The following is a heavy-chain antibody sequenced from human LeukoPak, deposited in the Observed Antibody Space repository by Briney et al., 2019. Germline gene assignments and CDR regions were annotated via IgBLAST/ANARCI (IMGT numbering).Heavy chain of an antibody. CDR2: VKSKTDGGTT. CDR3: TTWIVVVIGFFDY. CDR1: GFTFNNAW. V-gene: IGHV3-15*07. D-gene: IGHD3-22*01. Sequence: GGSLRLSCAASGFTFNNAWMSWVRQAPGKGLEWLGHVKSKTDGGTTDYAAPVKGRFTISRDDSKNTLYLQMNSLKTEDTAVYYCTTWIVVVIGFFDYWGQGTLVTVSS. J-gene: IGHJ4*02.